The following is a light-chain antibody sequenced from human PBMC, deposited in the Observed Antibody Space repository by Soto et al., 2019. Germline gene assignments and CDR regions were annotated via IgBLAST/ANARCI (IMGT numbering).Light chain of an antibody. CDR1: SSNIGSNY. CDR2: RNN. V-gene: IGLV1-47*01. CDR3: AAWDDSLSGPAA. J-gene: IGLJ3*02. Sequence: QSVLTQPPSASGTPGQRVTIFCSGSSSNIGSNYVYWYQQLPGTAPKLLIYRNNQRPSGVPDRFSGSKSGTSASLAISGLRSEDEADYYCAAWDDSLSGPAAFGGGTKLTVL.